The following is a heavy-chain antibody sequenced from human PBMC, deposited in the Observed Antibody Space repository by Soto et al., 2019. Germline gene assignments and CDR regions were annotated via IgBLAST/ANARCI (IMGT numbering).Heavy chain of an antibody. CDR3: AIVSMVRGARIKLDY. CDR1: GGTFSSYT. V-gene: IGHV1-69*02. CDR2: IIPILGIA. D-gene: IGHD3-10*01. Sequence: QVQLVQSGAEVKKPGSSVKVSCKASGGTFSSYTISWVRQAPGQGLEWMGRIIPILGIANYAQTFHGRVTITADKSTSTAYMELSSLRSEDTAVYYCAIVSMVRGARIKLDYWGQGTLVTVCS. J-gene: IGHJ4*02.